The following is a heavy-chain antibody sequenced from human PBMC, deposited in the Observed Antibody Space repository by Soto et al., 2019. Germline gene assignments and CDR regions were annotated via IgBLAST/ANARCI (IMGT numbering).Heavy chain of an antibody. V-gene: IGHV1-69*12. Sequence: QVQLVQSGAAVKKPGSSVKVSCKASGGTFSSYAISWVRQAPGQGLEWMGGIIPIFGTANYAQKFQGRVTITADESTSTAYMELSSLRSEDTAVYYCARDTRKCSGGSCYADAFDIWGQGTMVTVSS. CDR1: GGTFSSYA. CDR2: IIPIFGTA. J-gene: IGHJ3*02. D-gene: IGHD2-15*01. CDR3: ARDTRKCSGGSCYADAFDI.